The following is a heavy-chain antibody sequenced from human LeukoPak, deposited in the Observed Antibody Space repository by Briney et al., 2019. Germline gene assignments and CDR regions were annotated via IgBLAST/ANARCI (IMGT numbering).Heavy chain of an antibody. D-gene: IGHD3-3*01. CDR3: ARAYDFWSGYLVEAFDI. Sequence: GGSLRLSCAASGFTFSDYYMSWIRQAPGKGLEWVSYISSSGSTIYYADSAKGRFTISRDNAKNSLYLQMNSLRAEDTAVYYCARAYDFWSGYLVEAFDIWGQGTMVTVSS. J-gene: IGHJ3*02. CDR1: GFTFSDYY. CDR2: ISSSGSTI. V-gene: IGHV3-11*01.